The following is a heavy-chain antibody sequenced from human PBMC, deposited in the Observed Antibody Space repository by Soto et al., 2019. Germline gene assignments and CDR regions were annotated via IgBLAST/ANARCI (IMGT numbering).Heavy chain of an antibody. V-gene: IGHV4-31*03. J-gene: IGHJ4*02. CDR2: IYYSGTT. CDR1: GASISSGGYY. Sequence: QVQLQESGPGLVKPSQTLSLTCTVSGASISSGGYYWTWIRQHPGKGLEWIGYIYYSGTTYYNPSLQSRMSISVDTSKNHFSLNLRSVTAADTAVYYCARRGSGHTFDYWGQGTLVTVSS. CDR3: ARRGSGHTFDY. D-gene: IGHD3-10*01.